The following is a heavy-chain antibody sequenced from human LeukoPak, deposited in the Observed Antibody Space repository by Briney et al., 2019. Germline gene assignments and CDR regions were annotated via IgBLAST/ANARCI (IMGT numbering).Heavy chain of an antibody. CDR3: EREVYYYMDV. V-gene: IGHV3-30*03. CDR1: RVTFSDYA. CDR2: ISYDGSKE. Sequence: GGSLRLSCEVSRVTFSDYAMHWVRQAPGKGLEWLAVISYDGSKEYYADSVKGRFTISRDNSKNTMYLQMNSLRAEDTAVYYCEREVYYYMDVWGKGTTVTVSS. J-gene: IGHJ6*03.